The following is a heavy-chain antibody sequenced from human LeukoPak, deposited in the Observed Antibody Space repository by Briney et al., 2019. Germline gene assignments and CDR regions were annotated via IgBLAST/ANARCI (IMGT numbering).Heavy chain of an antibody. Sequence: SETLSLTCTVSGGSISSSSYYWGWIRQPPGKGLEWIGSIYYSGSTYYNPSLKSRVTISVDRSKNQFSLKLSSVTAADTAVYYCARGTTSYCSSTSCYGASWYFDLWGRGTLVTVSS. CDR3: ARGTTSYCSSTSCYGASWYFDL. J-gene: IGHJ2*01. D-gene: IGHD2-2*01. CDR2: IYYSGST. CDR1: GGSISSSSYY. V-gene: IGHV4-39*07.